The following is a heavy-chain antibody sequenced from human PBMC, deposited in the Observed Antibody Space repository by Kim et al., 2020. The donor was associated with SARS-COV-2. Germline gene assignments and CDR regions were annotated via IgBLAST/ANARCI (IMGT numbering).Heavy chain of an antibody. CDR3: AKDFHYYDSSGYYSSPYFDY. CDR1: GFTFSSYA. Sequence: GGSLRLSCAASGFTFSSYAMSWVRQAPGKGLEWVSVIYSGGSSTYYADSVKGRFTISRDNSKNTLYLQMNSLRAEDTAVYYCAKDFHYYDSSGYYSSPYFDYWGQGTLVTVSS. CDR2: IYSGGSST. J-gene: IGHJ4*02. D-gene: IGHD3-22*01. V-gene: IGHV3-23*03.